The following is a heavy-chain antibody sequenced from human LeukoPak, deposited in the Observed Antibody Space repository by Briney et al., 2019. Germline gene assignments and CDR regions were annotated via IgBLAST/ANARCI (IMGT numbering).Heavy chain of an antibody. D-gene: IGHD6-13*01. V-gene: IGHV3-53*01. CDR3: ARGYSSSWYHYYYYMDV. CDR1: GFTVSSNY. Sequence: GGSLRLSCAASGFTVSSNYMSWVRQAPGKGLEWVSVIYSGGSTYYADSVKGRFTISRDNSKNTLYLQMNSLRAEDTAVYYCARGYSSSWYHYYYYMDVWGKGTTVTISS. J-gene: IGHJ6*03. CDR2: IYSGGST.